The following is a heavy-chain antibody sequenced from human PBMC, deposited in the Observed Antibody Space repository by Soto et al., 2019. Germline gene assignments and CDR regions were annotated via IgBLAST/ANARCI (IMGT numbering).Heavy chain of an antibody. D-gene: IGHD2-2*01. CDR3: ARGPKRQYQLLAY. J-gene: IGHJ4*02. CDR1: GYTFTSYG. V-gene: IGHV1-18*01. Sequence: ASVKVSCKASGYTFTSYGISWVRQAPGQGLEWMGWISADNGNTKYSQKLQGRVTITTDTSASTAYMELSSLRSEDTAVYYCARGPKRQYQLLAYWGQGTLVTVSS. CDR2: ISADNGNT.